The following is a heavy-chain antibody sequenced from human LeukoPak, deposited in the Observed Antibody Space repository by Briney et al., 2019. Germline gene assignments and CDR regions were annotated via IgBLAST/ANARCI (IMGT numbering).Heavy chain of an antibody. CDR2: IYYSGST. V-gene: IGHV4-39*07. Sequence: SETLSLTCTVSGGSISSSSYYWGWIRQPPGKGLEWIGSIYYSGSTYYNPSLKSRVTISVDRSKNQFSLKLSSVTAADTAVYYCARDDEDIVVVPARYWGQGTLVTVSS. J-gene: IGHJ4*02. D-gene: IGHD2-2*01. CDR3: ARDDEDIVVVPARY. CDR1: GGSISSSSYY.